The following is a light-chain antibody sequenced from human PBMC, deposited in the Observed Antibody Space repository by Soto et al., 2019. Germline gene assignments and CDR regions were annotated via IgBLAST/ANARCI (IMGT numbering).Light chain of an antibody. CDR1: SSDVGGFNS. J-gene: IGLJ1*01. CDR3: SSYTSSSTYV. CDR2: DVN. V-gene: IGLV2-11*01. Sequence: QSALTQPRSVSGSPGQSVTISCTGTSSDVGGFNSVSWYQQHPGKAPKLMIYDVNKRPSGVPDRFSGSKSGNTASLTISGLQAEDEADYYCSSYTSSSTYVFGTGTKLTVL.